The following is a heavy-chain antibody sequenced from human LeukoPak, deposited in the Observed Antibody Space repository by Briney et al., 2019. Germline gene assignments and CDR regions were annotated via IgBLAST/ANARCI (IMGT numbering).Heavy chain of an antibody. CDR3: ARDSSSEYFDY. CDR1: GGSISSYY. CDR2: ISYSGST. Sequence: PSETLSLTCTVSGGSISSYYWSWIRQPPGKGLEWIGYISYSGSTNYNPSLKSRVTISVDTSKIQFSLKLSSMTAADTAVYYCARDSSSEYFDYWGQGTLVTVSS. V-gene: IGHV4-59*01. D-gene: IGHD3-3*01. J-gene: IGHJ4*02.